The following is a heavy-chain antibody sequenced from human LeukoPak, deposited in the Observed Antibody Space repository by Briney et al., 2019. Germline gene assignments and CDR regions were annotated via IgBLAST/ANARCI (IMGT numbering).Heavy chain of an antibody. Sequence: SETLSLTCTVSGGSISSSSYYWAWIRQPPGNGLEWIGSIYYSGSTYYNPSLRSRLTISVDTSKNQFSLKLSSVTAADTAVYYCARRAYSGSSPSYFDYWGQGTLVTVSS. CDR2: IYYSGST. J-gene: IGHJ4*02. CDR3: ARRAYSGSSPSYFDY. V-gene: IGHV4-39*01. D-gene: IGHD1-26*01. CDR1: GGSISSSSYY.